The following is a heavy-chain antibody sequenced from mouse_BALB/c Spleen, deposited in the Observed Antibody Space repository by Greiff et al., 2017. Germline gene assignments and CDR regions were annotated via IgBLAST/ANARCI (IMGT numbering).Heavy chain of an antibody. V-gene: IGHV1-55*01. D-gene: IGHD1-2*01. CDR3: ARGGYGYDYAMDY. Sequence: QVQLQQPGAELVKPGTSVKLSCKASGYNFTSYWINWVKLRPGKGLEWIGDIYPGSGSTNYNEKFKSKATLTVDTSSSTAYMQLSSLASEDSALYYCARGGYGYDYAMDYWGQGTSVTVSS. J-gene: IGHJ4*01. CDR1: GYNFTSYW. CDR2: IYPGSGST.